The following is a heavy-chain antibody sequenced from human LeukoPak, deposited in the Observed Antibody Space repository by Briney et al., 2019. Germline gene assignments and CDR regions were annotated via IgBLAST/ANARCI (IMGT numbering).Heavy chain of an antibody. D-gene: IGHD2-15*01. V-gene: IGHV4-59*01. CDR2: ISYSGNT. J-gene: IGHJ4*02. CDR1: GGSISSYY. CDR3: ATRSTGVAATFDC. Sequence: SETLSLTCSVSGGSISSYYWSWIRQPPGKGLEWIGYISYSGNTSYNPSLKSRVTISVDTSKNQFSLKLSSVTAADTAVYYCATRSTGVAATFDCWGQGAPVTVSS.